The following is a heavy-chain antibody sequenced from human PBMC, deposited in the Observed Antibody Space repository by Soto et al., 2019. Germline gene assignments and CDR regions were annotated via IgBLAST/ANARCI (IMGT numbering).Heavy chain of an antibody. CDR3: ARHPPVNAVVIRNWFDP. CDR1: GGSISSSSYY. D-gene: IGHD3-22*01. Sequence: QLQLQESGPGLVKPSETLSLTCTVSGGSISSSSYYWGWIRQPPGKGLEWIGSIYYSGSTYYNPSLKSRVTISVDTSKNQSALKLSSVTAADTAVYYCARHPPVNAVVIRNWFDPWGQGTLVTVSS. CDR2: IYYSGST. J-gene: IGHJ5*02. V-gene: IGHV4-39*01.